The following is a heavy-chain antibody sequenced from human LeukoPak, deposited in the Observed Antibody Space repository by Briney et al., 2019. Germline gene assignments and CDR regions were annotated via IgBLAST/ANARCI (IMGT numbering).Heavy chain of an antibody. CDR3: ARGRRADHKDAFDI. Sequence: GGSLRLSCAVSGFTLSNYGMHWVRQAPGKGLEWVAFIRHDGSNTNYADSVKGRFTISRDSSKNTLYLQMNSLRAEDTAVYYCARGRRADHKDAFDIWGQGTMVTVSS. CDR2: IRHDGSNT. CDR1: GFTLSNYG. D-gene: IGHD6-13*01. J-gene: IGHJ3*02. V-gene: IGHV3-30*02.